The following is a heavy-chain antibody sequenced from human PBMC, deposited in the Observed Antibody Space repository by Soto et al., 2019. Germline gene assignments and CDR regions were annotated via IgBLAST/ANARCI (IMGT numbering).Heavy chain of an antibody. Sequence: GGSLRLSCAASGFTFSSYAMSWVRQAPGKGLEWVSAISGSGGSTYYADSVKGRFTISRDNSKNTLYLQMNSLRAEDTAVYYCAKVQADEYSSLSAHAFDIWGQGTMVTVSS. V-gene: IGHV3-23*01. CDR3: AKVQADEYSSLSAHAFDI. J-gene: IGHJ3*02. CDR2: ISGSGGST. D-gene: IGHD6-6*01. CDR1: GFTFSSYA.